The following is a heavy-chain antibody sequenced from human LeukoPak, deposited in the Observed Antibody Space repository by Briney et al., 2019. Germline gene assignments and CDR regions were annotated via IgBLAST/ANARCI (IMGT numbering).Heavy chain of an antibody. V-gene: IGHV3-23*01. CDR3: AKDNGVIVSGCFDL. CDR1: GFTFSSYA. CDR2: ISGSGDIT. D-gene: IGHD2-8*01. J-gene: IGHJ4*02. Sequence: GGSLRLSCAASGFTFSSYAMSWVRQAPGKGLEWVSAISGSGDITYYADSVKGRFTISRDNSKNTLYLQMDSLRAEDAAVYYCAKDNGVIVSGCFDLWGQGTLLTVSS.